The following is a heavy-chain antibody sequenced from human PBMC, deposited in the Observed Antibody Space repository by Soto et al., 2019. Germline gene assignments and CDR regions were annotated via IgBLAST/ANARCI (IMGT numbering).Heavy chain of an antibody. J-gene: IGHJ6*03. V-gene: IGHV3-23*01. D-gene: IGHD2-2*03. CDR1: GFTFSSYA. CDR2: ISGSGGST. CDR3: AKDPGYCSSTSCSPGRYYYYYMDV. Sequence: EVQLLESGGGLVQPGGSLRLSCAASGFTFSSYAMSWVRQAPGKGLEWVSAISGSGGSTYYADSVKGRFTISRDNSKNTLYLQMNSLRDEDTAVYYCAKDPGYCSSTSCSPGRYYYYYMDVWGKGTTVTVSS.